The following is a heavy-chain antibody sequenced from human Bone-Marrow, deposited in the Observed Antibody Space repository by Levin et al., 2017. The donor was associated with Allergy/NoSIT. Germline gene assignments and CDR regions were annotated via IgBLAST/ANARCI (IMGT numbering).Heavy chain of an antibody. CDR1: GITFSDHA. CDR3: AKDLFDV. Sequence: GGSLRLSCVASGITFSDHAMHWVRQAPGKGLEWLAIISPDGRGNNYADSVRGRFTISRDNSKNTLYLQLNRLRPEDTALFYCAKDLFDVWGQGTLLTVSS. V-gene: IGHV3-30*18. CDR2: ISPDGRGN. J-gene: IGHJ3*01.